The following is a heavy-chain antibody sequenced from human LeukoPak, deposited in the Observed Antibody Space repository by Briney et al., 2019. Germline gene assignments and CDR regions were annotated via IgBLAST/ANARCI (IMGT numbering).Heavy chain of an antibody. CDR1: GFTFSDHY. Sequence: PGGSLRLSCAASGFTFSDHYMDWVRQAPGKGLEWVSAISGSGGSTYYADSVKGRFTISRDNSKNTLYLQMNSLRADDTAIYYCAKGRALEVVAAFNYWGQGTVVTASS. D-gene: IGHD2-15*01. CDR2: ISGSGGST. J-gene: IGHJ4*02. CDR3: AKGRALEVVAAFNY. V-gene: IGHV3-23*01.